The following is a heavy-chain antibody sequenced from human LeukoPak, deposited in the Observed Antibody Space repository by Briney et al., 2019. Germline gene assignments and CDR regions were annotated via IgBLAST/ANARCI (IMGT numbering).Heavy chain of an antibody. J-gene: IGHJ3*02. Sequence: PGGSLRLSCAASGFSFSTNSMNWVRQAPGKGLEWVSYISSSGSHIYYSVSLKGRFTISRDNAKNSLYLQMNSLSAEDTAVYYCARIRGDLGAFDMWGQGTMVTVSS. CDR1: GFSFSTNS. D-gene: IGHD4-17*01. V-gene: IGHV3-21*01. CDR2: ISSSGSHI. CDR3: ARIRGDLGAFDM.